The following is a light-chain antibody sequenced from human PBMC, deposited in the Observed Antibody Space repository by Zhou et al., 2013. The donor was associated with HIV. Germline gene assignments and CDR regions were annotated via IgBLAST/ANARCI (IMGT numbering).Light chain of an antibody. CDR3: QHYNSFPYT. CDR1: QSINNW. V-gene: IGKV1-5*03. J-gene: IGKJ2*01. CDR2: KAS. Sequence: DIQMTQSPSTLSASVGDRVTITCRASQSINNWLAWYQQKPGKAPKLLIHKASNLATGVPSRFSGSGSGAEFTLTISSLQPDDFATYYCQHYNSFPYTFGQGTKVEI.